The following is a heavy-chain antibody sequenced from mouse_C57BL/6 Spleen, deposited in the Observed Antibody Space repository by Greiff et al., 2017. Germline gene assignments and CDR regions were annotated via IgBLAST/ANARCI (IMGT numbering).Heavy chain of an antibody. CDR2: IDPETGGT. CDR3: TRAGSNYGFAY. CDR1: GYTFTDYE. J-gene: IGHJ3*01. D-gene: IGHD2-5*01. V-gene: IGHV1-15*01. Sequence: QVQLQQSGAELVRPGASVTLSCKASGYTFTDYEMHWVKQTPVHGLEWIGAIDPETGGTAYNQKFKGKAILTADKSSSTAYMELRSLTSEDSAVDYGTRAGSNYGFAYWGQGTLVTVSA.